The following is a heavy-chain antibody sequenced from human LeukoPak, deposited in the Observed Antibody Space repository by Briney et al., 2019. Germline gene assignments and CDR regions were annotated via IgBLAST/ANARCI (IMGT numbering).Heavy chain of an antibody. Sequence: GGSLRLSCVVSGFTVTSNYMSWVPQAPGKGLEWVSVIYSGGTEYYADSVKGRFTISRDNSKNTLYLQMNNLRAEDTAVYYCTTFADKYVTTWGQGTLVTVSS. D-gene: IGHD3-16*01. CDR2: IYSGGTE. V-gene: IGHV3-53*01. CDR1: GFTVTSNY. J-gene: IGHJ5*02. CDR3: TTFADKYVTT.